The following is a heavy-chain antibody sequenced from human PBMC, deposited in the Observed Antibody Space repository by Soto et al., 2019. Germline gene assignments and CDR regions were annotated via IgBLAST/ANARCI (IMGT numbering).Heavy chain of an antibody. Sequence: PGGSLRLSCAASGFSFSNYAMSWVRQAPGKGLEWVSAISGSGTSTYYADSVKGRFTISRDNSKNTLYLQMNSLRAEDTAVYYCARDSGYSYGPLDYWGQGTLVTVSS. J-gene: IGHJ4*02. CDR3: ARDSGYSYGPLDY. CDR2: ISGSGTST. D-gene: IGHD5-18*01. CDR1: GFSFSNYA. V-gene: IGHV3-23*01.